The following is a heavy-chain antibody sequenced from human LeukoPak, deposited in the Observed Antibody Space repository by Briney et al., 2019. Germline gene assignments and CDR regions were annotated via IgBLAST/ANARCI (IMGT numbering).Heavy chain of an antibody. J-gene: IGHJ2*01. CDR3: ARVEGNTSGSGNFWYFDL. Sequence: SETLSLTCAVYGVSFSGYYWSWIRQPPGKGLEWIGEVNHSGSTNQNPSLQSRVTISADTSKKQFSLKVTSVTAADTAMYYCARVEGNTSGSGNFWYFDLWGRGTLVTVSS. CDR2: VNHSGST. CDR1: GVSFSGYY. D-gene: IGHD3-10*01. V-gene: IGHV4-34*01.